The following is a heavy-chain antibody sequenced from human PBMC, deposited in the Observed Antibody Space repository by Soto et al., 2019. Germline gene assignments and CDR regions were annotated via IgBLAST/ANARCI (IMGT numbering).Heavy chain of an antibody. CDR1: GFTVSSNY. J-gene: IGHJ6*02. D-gene: IGHD4-17*01. V-gene: IGHV3-53*01. CDR3: AKYYGDYGRYYYYYGMDV. CDR2: IYSGGST. Sequence: PGGSLRLSCAASGFTVSSNYMSWVRQAPGKGLEWVSVIYSGGSTYYADSVKGRFTISRDNSKNTLYLQMNSLRAEDTAVYYCAKYYGDYGRYYYYYGMDVWGQGTTVTVSS.